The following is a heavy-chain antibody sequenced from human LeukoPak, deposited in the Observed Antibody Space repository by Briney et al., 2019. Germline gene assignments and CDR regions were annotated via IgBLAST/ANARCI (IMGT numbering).Heavy chain of an antibody. CDR1: GFTFSSYA. Sequence: GGSLRLSCAASGFTFSSYAMNWVRQAPGKGLEWVSTISGSGDSTYYADSVRGRFTISRDNSKNTLYLQMNSLKTEDTAVYYCSPLFYYGSGSFPIDNWGQGTLVTVSS. J-gene: IGHJ4*02. CDR2: ISGSGDST. V-gene: IGHV3-23*01. CDR3: SPLFYYGSGSFPIDN. D-gene: IGHD3-10*01.